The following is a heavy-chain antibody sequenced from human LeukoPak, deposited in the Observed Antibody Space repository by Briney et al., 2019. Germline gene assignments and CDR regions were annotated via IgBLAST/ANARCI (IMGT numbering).Heavy chain of an antibody. Sequence: PGGSLRLSCAASGFTFSSYAMHWVRQAPGKGLEWVAVISYDGSNKYYADSVKGRFTISRDNSKNTLYLQMNSLRVEDTALYYCAKEGIVAVPAAMMDVWGKGTTVTVSS. D-gene: IGHD2-2*01. CDR1: GFTFSSYA. V-gene: IGHV3-30*04. CDR2: ISYDGSNK. CDR3: AKEGIVAVPAAMMDV. J-gene: IGHJ6*04.